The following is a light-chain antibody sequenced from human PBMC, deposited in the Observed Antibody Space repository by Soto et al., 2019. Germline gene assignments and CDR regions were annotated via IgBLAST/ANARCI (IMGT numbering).Light chain of an antibody. J-gene: IGKJ1*01. CDR1: QSVRSN. V-gene: IGKV3-15*01. CDR3: HQYNYWPPWT. Sequence: EIVMTQSPVTLSVSPGERATLSCRASQSVRSNLAWYQQKPGQAPRLLMYDASTRATGIPARFSGSGSGTEVTLTISSLQSEDFAVYYCHQYNYWPPWTFGQGTKVEIK. CDR2: DAS.